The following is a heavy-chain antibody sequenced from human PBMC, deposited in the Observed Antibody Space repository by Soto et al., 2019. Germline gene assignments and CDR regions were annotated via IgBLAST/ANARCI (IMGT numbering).Heavy chain of an antibody. Sequence: GASVTVSCKDSGYTFNSYGISWVRQAPGQGLEWMGWISAYNGNTNYAQKLQGRVTMTTDTSTSTAYMELRSLRSDDTAVYYCAREIGGWYAGGFDPWGQGTLVTVSS. D-gene: IGHD6-19*01. CDR1: GYTFNSYG. CDR3: AREIGGWYAGGFDP. J-gene: IGHJ5*02. V-gene: IGHV1-18*01. CDR2: ISAYNGNT.